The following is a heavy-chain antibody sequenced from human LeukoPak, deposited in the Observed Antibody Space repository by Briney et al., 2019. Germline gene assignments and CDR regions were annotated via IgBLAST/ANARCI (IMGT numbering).Heavy chain of an antibody. J-gene: IGHJ4*02. V-gene: IGHV3-23*01. CDR2: VSGSASNT. Sequence: GGSLRLSCAASGFTFSNYAMSWVRQAPGKGLEWVSTVSGSASNTYYADSVKGRFTISRDNSKTTLYLQMNSLRAEDTAVYYCAKPADSSGYYRPPFDYWGEGTLVTVSS. D-gene: IGHD3-22*01. CDR3: AKPADSSGYYRPPFDY. CDR1: GFTFSNYA.